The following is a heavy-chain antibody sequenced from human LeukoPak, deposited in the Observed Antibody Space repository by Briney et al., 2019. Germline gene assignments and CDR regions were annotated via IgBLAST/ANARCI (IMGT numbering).Heavy chain of an antibody. D-gene: IGHD5-24*01. CDR1: GFTFTSYA. CDR3: ARDRRYNFAETIDY. J-gene: IGHJ4*02. Sequence: GGSLRLSCAASGFTFTSYAMSWVRQAPGKGREGVSAISGSGGRKYYTHSVQGRFTISRDNSKNTLYLQMNGVTAEDTAVFYCARDRRYNFAETIDYWGQGTLVTVSS. CDR2: ISGSGGRK. V-gene: IGHV3-23*01.